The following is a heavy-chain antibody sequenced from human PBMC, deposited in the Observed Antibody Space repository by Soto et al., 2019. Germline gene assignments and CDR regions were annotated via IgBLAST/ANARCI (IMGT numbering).Heavy chain of an antibody. J-gene: IGHJ6*02. CDR1: GGSISSGGDY. V-gene: IGHV4-31*03. Sequence: SETLSLTCTVSGGSISSGGDYWGGLGQRPGKGLEWIGYIYYSGNTYYNPSLKSRVTISVDTSKNQFSLKLSSGTAADTAVYYCARGVVLRYFDWTPFTTYYYGMDVWGQGTTVTVSS. CDR2: IYYSGNT. D-gene: IGHD3-9*01. CDR3: ARGVVLRYFDWTPFTTYYYGMDV.